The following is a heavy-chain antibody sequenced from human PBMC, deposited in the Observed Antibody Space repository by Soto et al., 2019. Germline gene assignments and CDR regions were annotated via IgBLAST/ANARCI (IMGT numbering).Heavy chain of an antibody. CDR3: ARDWGGLGY. J-gene: IGHJ4*02. Sequence: EVQLVESGGGLVQPGGSLRLSCAASGFSFSNYWMTWVRQAPGKGLEWVANIIKDGSEKSYVGSVKGRFTISRDNAKNSLYLEMKSLRVEDTAVYYCARDWGGLGYWGQETLVTVS. D-gene: IGHD3-10*01. V-gene: IGHV3-7*03. CDR2: IIKDGSEK. CDR1: GFSFSNYW.